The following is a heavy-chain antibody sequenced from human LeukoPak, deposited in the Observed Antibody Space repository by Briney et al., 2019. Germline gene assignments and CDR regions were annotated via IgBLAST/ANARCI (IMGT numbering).Heavy chain of an antibody. CDR2: ISGSGGST. Sequence: PGGSLRLSCAASGFTFSSYAMSWVRQAPGKGLEWVSAISGSGGSTYYADSVKGRSTISRDNSKNTLYLQMNSLRAEDTAVYYCAKDQGRGYSYGYSEWGQGTLVTVSS. CDR1: GFTFSSYA. V-gene: IGHV3-23*01. D-gene: IGHD5-18*01. CDR3: AKDQGRGYSYGYSE. J-gene: IGHJ4*02.